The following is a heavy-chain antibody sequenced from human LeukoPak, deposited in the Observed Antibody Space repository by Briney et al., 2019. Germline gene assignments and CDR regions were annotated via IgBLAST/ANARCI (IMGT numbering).Heavy chain of an antibody. Sequence: GGSLRLSCAASGFTFSSYAMGWVRQAPGKGLEWVSTISGSGGGTYYAELLKGRFTISRDSTKNTLYLQMDSLRAEDTALYCRARARSGWYLFDSWGQGTLVTVSS. CDR1: GFTFSSYA. CDR3: ARARSGWYLFDS. D-gene: IGHD6-19*01. V-gene: IGHV3-23*01. J-gene: IGHJ4*02. CDR2: ISGSGGGT.